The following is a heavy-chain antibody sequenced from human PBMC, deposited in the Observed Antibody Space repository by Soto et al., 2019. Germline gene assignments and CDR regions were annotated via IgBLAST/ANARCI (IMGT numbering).Heavy chain of an antibody. V-gene: IGHV3-23*01. J-gene: IGHJ3*02. CDR1: GFTFSNYA. D-gene: IGHD3-22*01. CDR3: AKSYYYDSSGLDGFEI. Sequence: EVLLLESGGGLVQPGGSLRLSCAASGFTFSNYAMTWVRQAPWKGLEWVSVISGRGSTIYDADTVKGRFSISRDNSKNTLYLQMNSLRAEDTAVYYCAKSYYYDSSGLDGFEIWGQGTMVTVSS. CDR2: ISGRGSTI.